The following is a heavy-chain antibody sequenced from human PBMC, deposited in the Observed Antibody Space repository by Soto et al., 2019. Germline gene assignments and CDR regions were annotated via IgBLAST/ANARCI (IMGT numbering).Heavy chain of an antibody. J-gene: IGHJ5*02. Sequence: QVQLVQSGAEVKKPGSSVKVSCKASGGTFSSYAISWVRQAPGQGLEWMGGIIPIFGTANYAQKFQGRVTITADKSTSTAYMELSSLRSEDTAVYYCARVRYTGRIVGAFRHGVFDPWGQGTLVTVSS. CDR3: ARVRYTGRIVGAFRHGVFDP. D-gene: IGHD1-26*01. CDR2: IIPIFGTA. CDR1: GGTFSSYA. V-gene: IGHV1-69*06.